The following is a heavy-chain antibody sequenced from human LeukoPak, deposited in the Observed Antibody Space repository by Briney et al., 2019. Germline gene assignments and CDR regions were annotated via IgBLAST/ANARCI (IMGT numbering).Heavy chain of an antibody. Sequence: PSETLSLTCTVFGGSISSYYWTWIRQPPGKGLEWIGYIYKSGSTNYNPSLKSRVTISLDTSKNQISLKLSSVTAADTAVYYCARRVAAGSIDPWGQGALVTVSS. V-gene: IGHV4-4*08. CDR3: ARRVAAGSIDP. CDR2: IYKSGST. CDR1: GGSISSYY. J-gene: IGHJ5*02. D-gene: IGHD2-15*01.